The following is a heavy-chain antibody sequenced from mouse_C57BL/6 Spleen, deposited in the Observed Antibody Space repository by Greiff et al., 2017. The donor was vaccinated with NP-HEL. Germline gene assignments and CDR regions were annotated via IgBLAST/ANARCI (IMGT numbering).Heavy chain of an antibody. J-gene: IGHJ4*01. CDR3: ARNPITTVGATGSAMDY. V-gene: IGHV1-52*01. Sequence: QVQLQQPGAELVRPGSSVKLSCKASGYTFTSYWMHWVKQRPIQGLEWIGNIDPSDSETHYNQKFKDKATLTVDKSSSTAYMQLSSLTSEDSAVYYCARNPITTVGATGSAMDYWGHGTSVTVSS. CDR1: GYTFTSYW. CDR2: IDPSDSET. D-gene: IGHD1-1*01.